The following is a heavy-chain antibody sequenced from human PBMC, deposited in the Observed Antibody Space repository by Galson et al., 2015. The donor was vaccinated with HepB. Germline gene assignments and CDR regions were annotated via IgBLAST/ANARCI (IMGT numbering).Heavy chain of an antibody. V-gene: IGHV3-30*18. CDR2: ISYDGSNK. CDR3: AKPPSGYSSGWYDGYFDL. J-gene: IGHJ2*01. D-gene: IGHD6-19*01. CDR1: GFTFSSYG. Sequence: SLRLSCAASGFTFSSYGMHWVRQAPGKGLEWVAVISYDGSNKYYADSVKGRFTISRDNSKNTLYLQMNSLRAEDTAVYYCAKPPSGYSSGWYDGYFDLWGRGTLVTVSS.